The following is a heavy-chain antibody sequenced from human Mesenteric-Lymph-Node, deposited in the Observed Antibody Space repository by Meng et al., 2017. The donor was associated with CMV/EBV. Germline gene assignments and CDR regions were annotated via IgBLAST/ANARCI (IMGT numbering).Heavy chain of an antibody. V-gene: IGHV3-53*01. CDR1: GFTVSTNY. J-gene: IGHJ4*02. CDR2: IYTGGDT. D-gene: IGHD3-22*01. CDR3: ARGGHYYDSSYYYFDY. Sequence: ESLKISCAASGFTVSTNYMTWVRQAPGKGLEWVSVIYTGGDTYYTDSVKGRFTISRDNSKNTLFLQMNSLRAEDTAVYYCARGGHYYDSSYYYFDYWGQGTLVTVSS.